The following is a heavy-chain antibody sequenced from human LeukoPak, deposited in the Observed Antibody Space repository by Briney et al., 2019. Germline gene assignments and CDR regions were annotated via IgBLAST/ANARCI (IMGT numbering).Heavy chain of an antibody. J-gene: IGHJ4*02. V-gene: IGHV3-23*01. CDR3: AKDGGGIDVDYFDY. CDR1: GFTFSSYA. CDR2: ISGSGGST. D-gene: IGHD4-23*01. Sequence: GGSLRLSCAASGFTFSSYAMSWVRQAPGNGLEWVSAISGSGGSTSYADSVKGRFTISRGNSKNTLYLQMNSLRADDTSVYYCAKDGGGIDVDYFDYWGQGTLVTVSS.